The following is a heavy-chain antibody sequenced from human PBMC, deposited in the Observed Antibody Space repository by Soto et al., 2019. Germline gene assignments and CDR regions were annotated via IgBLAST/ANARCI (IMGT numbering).Heavy chain of an antibody. V-gene: IGHV1-46*01. Sequence: QVQLVQSGAEVKKPGASVKVSCKASGYSFTSYYLHWVRQAPGQGLEWMGVLNPVGGGATYAQKFLGSVTMTRDTSTPTVYMELSSLRSEDTAMYYCARGYSRQPREYWGQGTLVTVSS. CDR3: ARGYSRQPREY. CDR2: LNPVGGGA. CDR1: GYSFTSYY. J-gene: IGHJ4*02. D-gene: IGHD5-12*01.